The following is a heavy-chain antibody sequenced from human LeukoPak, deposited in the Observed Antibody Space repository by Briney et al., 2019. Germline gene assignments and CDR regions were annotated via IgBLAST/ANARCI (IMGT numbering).Heavy chain of an antibody. J-gene: IGHJ4*02. CDR1: GFTFSSYG. Sequence: GGSLRLSCAASGFTFSSYGMHWVRQAPGKGLEWVAFIRYDGSNKYYADSVKGRFTISRDNSKNTLYLQMNSLRAEDTAVYYCAKEFTIFGVVPYYFDYWGQGTLVTVSS. CDR3: AKEFTIFGVVPYYFDY. CDR2: IRYDGSNK. D-gene: IGHD3-3*01. V-gene: IGHV3-30*02.